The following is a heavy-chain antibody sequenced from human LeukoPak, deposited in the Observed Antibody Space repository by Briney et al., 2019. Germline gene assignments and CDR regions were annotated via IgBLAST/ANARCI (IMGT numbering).Heavy chain of an antibody. D-gene: IGHD6-13*01. CDR1: GFTFSSYS. CDR2: ISSSSSYI. CDR3: ARVKGSRPLRNFDY. Sequence: PGGSLRLSCAASGFTFSSYSMNWVRQAPGKGLEWVSSISSSSSYIYYADSVKGRFTISRDNAKNSLYLQTNSLRAEDTAAYYCARVKGSRPLRNFDYWGQGTLVTVSS. J-gene: IGHJ4*02. V-gene: IGHV3-21*01.